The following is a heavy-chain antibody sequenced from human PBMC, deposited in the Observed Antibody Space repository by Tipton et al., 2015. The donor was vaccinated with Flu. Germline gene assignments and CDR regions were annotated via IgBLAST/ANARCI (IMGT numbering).Heavy chain of an antibody. V-gene: IGHV4-59*08. D-gene: IGHD4-11*01. CDR3: ARRDYSNYVSDPKNWFDP. J-gene: IGHJ5*02. CDR1: GGSIGSYY. Sequence: LRLSCTVSGGSIGSYYWNWIRQPPGKGLEWIGYIYNSGSTNYNPSLKSRVAMSVDTSKNQFSLRVSSVTAADTAVYYCARRDYSNYVSDPKNWFDPWGQGVLVTVSS. CDR2: IYNSGST.